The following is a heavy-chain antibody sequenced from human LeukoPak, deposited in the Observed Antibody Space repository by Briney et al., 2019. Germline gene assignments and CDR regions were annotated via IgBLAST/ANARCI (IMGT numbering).Heavy chain of an antibody. V-gene: IGHV4-59*11. CDR1: GGSISSHY. J-gene: IGHJ6*03. CDR2: IYYRGST. CDR3: ARVLRYFDWSRASYYYYYMDV. Sequence: KSSETLSLTCTVSGGSISSHYWSWIRQPPGKGLEWIGYIYYRGSTNYNPSLKSRVTISVDTSKNQFSLKLSSVTAADTAVYYCARVLRYFDWSRASYYYYYMDVWGKGTTVTVSS. D-gene: IGHD3-9*01.